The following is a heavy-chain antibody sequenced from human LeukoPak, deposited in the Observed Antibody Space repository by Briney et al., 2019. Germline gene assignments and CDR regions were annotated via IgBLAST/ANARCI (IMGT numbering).Heavy chain of an antibody. V-gene: IGHV3-48*02. CDR3: VTAAVAGTVH. Sequence: GGSLRLSGAASGFTFTSYEMNWVRQAPGKGLQWVSHITSSSTTIYYADSVEGRFTISRDNAKSSLFLQMNSLRDEDTAVYYCVTAAVAGTVHWGQGTLVTVSS. CDR2: ITSSSTTI. CDR1: GFTFTSYE. J-gene: IGHJ4*02. D-gene: IGHD6-19*01.